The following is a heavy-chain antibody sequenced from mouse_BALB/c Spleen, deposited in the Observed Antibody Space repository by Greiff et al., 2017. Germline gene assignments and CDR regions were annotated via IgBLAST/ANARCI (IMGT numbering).Heavy chain of an antibody. CDR3: ARPSTMITWYFDV. D-gene: IGHD2-4*01. CDR2: ISSGGSYT. J-gene: IGHJ1*01. V-gene: IGHV5-6*02. CDR1: GFTFSSYG. Sequence: DVMLVESGGDLVKPGGSLKLSCAASGFTFSSYGMSWVRQTPDKRLEWVATISSGGSYTYYPDSVKGRFTISRDNAKNTLYLQMSSLKSEDTAMYYCARPSTMITWYFDVWGAGTTVTVSS.